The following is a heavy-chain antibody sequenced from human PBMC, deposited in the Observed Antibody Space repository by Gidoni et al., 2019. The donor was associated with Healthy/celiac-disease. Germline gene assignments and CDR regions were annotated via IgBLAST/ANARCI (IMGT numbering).Heavy chain of an antibody. Sequence: SGGSISSYYWSWIRQPPGKGLEWIGYIYYSGSTNYNTSLKSRVTISVDTSKNQFSLKLSSVTAADTAVYYCAREWGGYYDSSGYYARSALDIWGQGTMVTVSS. V-gene: IGHV4-59*01. CDR1: GGSISSYY. CDR2: IYYSGST. D-gene: IGHD3-22*01. CDR3: AREWGGYYDSSGYYARSALDI. J-gene: IGHJ3*02.